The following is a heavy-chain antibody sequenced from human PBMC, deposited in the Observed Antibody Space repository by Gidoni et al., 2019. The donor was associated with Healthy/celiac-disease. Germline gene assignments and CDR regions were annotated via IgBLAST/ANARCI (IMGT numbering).Heavy chain of an antibody. Sequence: QVQLQESGPGLVKPSGTLSLTCAVAGGPISSSNGGSWVRQPPGKGLEWIGEIYHSGSTNYNPSLKSRVTISVDKSKNQFSLKLSSVTAADTAVYYCARAHPSYGEPSTGGYYFDYWGQGTLVTVSS. V-gene: IGHV4-4*02. CDR3: ARAHPSYGEPSTGGYYFDY. D-gene: IGHD4-17*01. J-gene: IGHJ4*02. CDR1: GGPISSSNG. CDR2: IYHSGST.